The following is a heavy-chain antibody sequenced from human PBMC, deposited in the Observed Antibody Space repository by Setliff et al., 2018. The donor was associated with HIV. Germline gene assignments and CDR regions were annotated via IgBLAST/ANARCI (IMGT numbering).Heavy chain of an antibody. Sequence: ASETLSLTCTVSGGSISSGDYYWTWIRQPPGKGLEWIGYIYNSGSTDYEPSLRGRVTISIDRSKNQFSLKLNSVTAADTAVYYCARETNASGSLTAYWYFDLWGRGTLVTVSS. V-gene: IGHV4-30-4*08. D-gene: IGHD3-10*01. CDR1: GGSISSGDYY. CDR3: ARETNASGSLTAYWYFDL. J-gene: IGHJ2*01. CDR2: IYNSGST.